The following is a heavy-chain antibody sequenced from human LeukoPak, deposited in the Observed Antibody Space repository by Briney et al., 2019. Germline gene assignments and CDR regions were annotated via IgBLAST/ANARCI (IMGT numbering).Heavy chain of an antibody. V-gene: IGHV4-59*02. Sequence: SETLSLTCSVSGDSVTSTYWSWIRQPPGKGLEWIAYGHHSESSNYNPSFRSRVIIPVDTSRNQFSLRLSSVTAADTAIYYCARESAGSLHDSTAAFHYWGQGSLVIVSS. CDR2: GHHSESS. CDR3: ARESAGSLHDSTAAFHY. D-gene: IGHD2-8*02. CDR1: GDSVTSTY. J-gene: IGHJ4*02.